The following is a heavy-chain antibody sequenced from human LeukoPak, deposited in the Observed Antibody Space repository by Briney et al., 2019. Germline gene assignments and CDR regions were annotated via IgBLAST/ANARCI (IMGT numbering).Heavy chain of an antibody. CDR1: GYTFTGYG. J-gene: IGHJ4*02. CDR3: ARGKMIEMATTFDY. CDR2: ISAYNGNT. V-gene: IGHV1-18*04. D-gene: IGHD5-24*01. Sequence: GASVKVSCKASGYTFTGYGFSWVRQAPGQGLEWMGWISAYNGNTNYEQKLQGRVTMTTDTSTSTAYMELRSLRSDDTAVYYCARGKMIEMATTFDYWGQGTLVTVSS.